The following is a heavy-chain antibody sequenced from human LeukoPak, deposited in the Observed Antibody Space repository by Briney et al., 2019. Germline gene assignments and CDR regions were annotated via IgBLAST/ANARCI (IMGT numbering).Heavy chain of an antibody. CDR2: ISWNSGTI. V-gene: IGHV3-9*01. CDR1: GFSIDDYV. D-gene: IGHD6-13*01. J-gene: IGHJ4*02. CDR3: ATDLSGDSSSWYYFDS. Sequence: PGRSLRLSCAASGFSIDDYVMHWVRQAPGKGLEWVSGISWNSGTIAYADSVEGRFTISRDNAKNSLYLQMNSLRAEDTALYYCATDLSGDSSSWYYFDSWGQGTLVTVSS.